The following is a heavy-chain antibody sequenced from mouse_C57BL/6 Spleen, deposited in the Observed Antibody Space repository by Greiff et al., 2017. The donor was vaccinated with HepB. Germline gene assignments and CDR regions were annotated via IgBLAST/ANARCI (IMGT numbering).Heavy chain of an antibody. V-gene: IGHV1-80*01. Sequence: LKESGASVKISCKASGYAFSSYWMNWVKQRPGKGLEWIGQIYPGDGDTNYNGKFKGKATLTAAKSTSTAYMQPSSLTSEDSAVYFCARGGSRDYFDYWGQGTTLTVSS. J-gene: IGHJ2*01. CDR1: GYAFSSYW. CDR2: IYPGDGDT. CDR3: ARGGSRDYFDY.